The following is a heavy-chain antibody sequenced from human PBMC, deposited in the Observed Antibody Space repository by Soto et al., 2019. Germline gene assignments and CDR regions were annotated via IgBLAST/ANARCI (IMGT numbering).Heavy chain of an antibody. CDR1: AFTFSTHG. CDR2: IWSDGSNQ. CDR3: ARERTFGENNHNYMDV. J-gene: IGHJ6*03. Sequence: QVQLVESGGGVVQPGGSLRLSCAASAFTFSTHGMHWVRQAPGKGLQWVGVIWSDGSNQRYAEYVKGRFTISRDNSKKTLYLQMNSLSAEDTAVYYCARERTFGENNHNYMDVWGTGITVTVSS. D-gene: IGHD3-10*01. V-gene: IGHV3-33*01.